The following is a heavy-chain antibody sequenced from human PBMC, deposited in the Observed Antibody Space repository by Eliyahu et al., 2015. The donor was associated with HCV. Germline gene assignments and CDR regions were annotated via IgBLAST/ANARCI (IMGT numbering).Heavy chain of an antibody. V-gene: IGHV2-5*02. CDR2: IYWDDDK. D-gene: IGHD6-13*01. CDR1: GFSLRTSGLG. J-gene: IGHJ2*01. Sequence: QITLKESGPTLVKPRQTFTLTCTFSGFSLRTSGLGVGWIRQPPGKALEWLALIYWDDDKRYNPSLKSRLTITKATSKNQVVLTLTNVDPVDTASYFCAHRNIAAGGPFLRFFDLWGRGTLVTVSS. CDR3: AHRNIAAGGPFLRFFDL.